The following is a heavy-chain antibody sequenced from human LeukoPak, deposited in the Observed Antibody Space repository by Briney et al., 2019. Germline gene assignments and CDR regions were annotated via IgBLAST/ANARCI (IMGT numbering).Heavy chain of an antibody. J-gene: IGHJ5*02. CDR1: GFTFSSYS. D-gene: IGHD3-16*01. V-gene: IGHV3-21*01. CDR3: ARTSAEGDWFDP. CDR2: ISSSSSYI. Sequence: PGGSLRLSCAASGFTFSSYSMNWVRQAPGKGLEWVSSISSSSSYIYYADSVKGRFTISRDNAKNSLYLQMNSLRAEDTAVYYCARTSAEGDWFDPWGQGTLVTVSS.